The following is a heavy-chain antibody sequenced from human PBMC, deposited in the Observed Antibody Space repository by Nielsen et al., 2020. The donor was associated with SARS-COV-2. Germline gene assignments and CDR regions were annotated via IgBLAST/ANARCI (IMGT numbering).Heavy chain of an antibody. CDR2: IDPSDSYT. J-gene: IGHJ4*02. V-gene: IGHV5-10-1*01. D-gene: IGHD6-13*01. CDR1: GYSFTSYW. CDR3: ARQGVIAAADPVD. Sequence: GESLKISCKGSGYSFTSYWISWVRQMPGKGLEWMGRIDPSDSYTNYSPSFQGHVTISADKSISTAYLQWSSLKASDTAMYYCARQGVIAAADPVDWGQGTLVTVSS.